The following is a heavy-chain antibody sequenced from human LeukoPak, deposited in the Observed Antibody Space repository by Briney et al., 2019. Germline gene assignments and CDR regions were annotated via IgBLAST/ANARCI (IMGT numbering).Heavy chain of an antibody. CDR2: IKQDGSEK. J-gene: IGHJ4*02. CDR1: GFTFSSYW. V-gene: IGHV3-7*01. Sequence: GGSLRLSCAASGFTFSSYWMSWVRQAPGKGLEWVANIKQDGSEKYYVDSVKGRFTISRDNAKNSLYLQMNSLRAEDTAVYYCASSSGWDPTYYFDYWGQGTLVTVSS. CDR3: ASSSGWDPTYYFDY. D-gene: IGHD6-19*01.